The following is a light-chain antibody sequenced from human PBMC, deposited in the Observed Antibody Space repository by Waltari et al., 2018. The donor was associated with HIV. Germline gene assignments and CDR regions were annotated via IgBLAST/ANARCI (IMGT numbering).Light chain of an antibody. CDR1: ALPKKY. CDR3: YSTDSSGNHRV. V-gene: IGLV3-10*01. J-gene: IGLJ3*02. Sequence: SYELTQPPSVSVSPGQTARITCSGDALPKKYASWYQQKSGQAPVLVIYVDTKRPSGIPGRFSGSSSGTMATLTISGAQVEDEADYYCYSTDSSGNHRVFGGGTKLTVL. CDR2: VDT.